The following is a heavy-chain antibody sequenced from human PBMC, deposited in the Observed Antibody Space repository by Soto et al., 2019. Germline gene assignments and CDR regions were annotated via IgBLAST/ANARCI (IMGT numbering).Heavy chain of an antibody. CDR2: VSASGLNT. CDR3: AKDRPRRTSGYFLDY. V-gene: IGHV3-23*01. J-gene: IGHJ4*02. D-gene: IGHD1-1*01. Sequence: EVQLLDSGGKLVQPGGSLTLSCAASGFTFSTYAMAWVRQAPGKGLEWVSGVSASGLNTDYADPVKGRFYISRDNSKNTVSLHMNSLRAEDTALYYGAKDRPRRTSGYFLDYWGQGTPVTVSS. CDR1: GFTFSTYA.